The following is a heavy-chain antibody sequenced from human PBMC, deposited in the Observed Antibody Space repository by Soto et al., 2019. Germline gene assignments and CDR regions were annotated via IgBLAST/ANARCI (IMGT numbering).Heavy chain of an antibody. CDR2: MNSDGTTT. V-gene: IGHV3-74*01. CDR3: ARGPNGWFGYDY. D-gene: IGHD3-10*01. J-gene: IGHJ4*02. CDR1: GFTFSTSW. Sequence: EVHLVESGGGLVQPGGSLRLSCAASGFTFSTSWMHWVRQVPGKGLVWVSRMNSDGTTTNYADSVKGRFTISRDNAKDTLYLQMSSLWAEDTAVYYCARGPNGWFGYDYWGRGTLVTVSS.